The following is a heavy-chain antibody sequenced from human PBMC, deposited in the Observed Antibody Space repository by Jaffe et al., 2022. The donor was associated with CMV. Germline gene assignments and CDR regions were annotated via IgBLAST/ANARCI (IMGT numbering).Heavy chain of an antibody. CDR1: GFTFSNAW. J-gene: IGHJ4*02. CDR2: IKSKTDGGTT. D-gene: IGHD1-7*01. CDR3: TTDHNWWNYALPGGSADFDY. Sequence: EVQLVESGGGLVKPGGSLRLSCAASGFTFSNAWMSWVRQAPGKGLEWVGRIKSKTDGGTTDYAAPVKGRFTISRDDSKNTLYLQMNSLKTEDTAVYYCTTDHNWWNYALPGGSADFDYWGQGTLVTVSS. V-gene: IGHV3-15*01.